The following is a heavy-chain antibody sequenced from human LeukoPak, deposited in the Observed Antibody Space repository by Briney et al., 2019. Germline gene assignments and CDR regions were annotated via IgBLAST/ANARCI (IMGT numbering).Heavy chain of an antibody. CDR3: AKDRKSGSSGGFDY. CDR2: ISGSGGST. V-gene: IGHV3-23*01. Sequence: GGSLRLSCAASGFTFSSYAMSWVRQAPGKRLEWVSAISGSGGSTYYADSVKGRFTISRDDSKNTLYLQMNSLRAEDTALYYCAKDRKSGSSGGFDYWGQGTLVTVSS. J-gene: IGHJ4*02. D-gene: IGHD6-19*01. CDR1: GFTFSSYA.